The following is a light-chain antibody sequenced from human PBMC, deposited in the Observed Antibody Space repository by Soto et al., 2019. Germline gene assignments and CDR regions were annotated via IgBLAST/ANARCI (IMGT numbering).Light chain of an antibody. V-gene: IGKV1D-16*01. CDR2: AAS. Sequence: MTCRPSQSISSWLAWYQQKPEKAPKSLIYAASSLQSGVPSRFNDSGSGTDLTITISNLQPEDLATYYCQQYDNCPMAIGRGTRLEIK. CDR3: QQYDNCPMA. J-gene: IGKJ5*01. CDR1: QSISSW.